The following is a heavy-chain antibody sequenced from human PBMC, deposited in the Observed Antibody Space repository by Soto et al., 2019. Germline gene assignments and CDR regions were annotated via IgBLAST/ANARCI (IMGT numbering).Heavy chain of an antibody. J-gene: IGHJ5*02. V-gene: IGHV3-23*01. CDR3: AKPFKGTPRYNSFDP. CDR1: GFTLSSYA. Sequence: GGSLRLSCAASGFTLSSYAMSWVRQAPGKGLEWVSAISGSGGSTYYADSVKGRFTISRDNSKNTLYLQMNSLRAEDTAVYYCAKPFKGTPRYNSFDPWGQGTLVTVSS. D-gene: IGHD3-10*01. CDR2: ISGSGGST.